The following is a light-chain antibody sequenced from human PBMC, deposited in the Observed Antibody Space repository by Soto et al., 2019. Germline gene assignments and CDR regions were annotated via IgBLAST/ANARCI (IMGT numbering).Light chain of an antibody. CDR2: GAS. CDR3: QHYNSYSEA. Sequence: EIVMTQSPATLSVSPGGRATLSCRASQSISDTLAWYQQKPGQAPRLLIHGASSRATGIPARFSGSGSGTEFTLTISSLQSEDSAVYYCQHYNSYSEAFGQGTKVDI. CDR1: QSISDT. J-gene: IGKJ1*01. V-gene: IGKV3D-15*01.